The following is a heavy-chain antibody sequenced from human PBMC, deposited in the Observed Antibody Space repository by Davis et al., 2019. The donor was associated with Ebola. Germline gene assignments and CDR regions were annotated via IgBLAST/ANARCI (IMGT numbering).Heavy chain of an antibody. Sequence: GESLKISCAASGFTFSSYAMSWVRQAPGKGLEWVSAISGSGGSTYYADSVKGRFTISRDNSKNTLYLQMNSLRAEDTAVYYCAKDREGVVISRDAFDIWGQGTMVTVSS. CDR2: ISGSGGST. CDR1: GFTFSSYA. D-gene: IGHD2-21*01. CDR3: AKDREGVVISRDAFDI. J-gene: IGHJ3*02. V-gene: IGHV3-23*01.